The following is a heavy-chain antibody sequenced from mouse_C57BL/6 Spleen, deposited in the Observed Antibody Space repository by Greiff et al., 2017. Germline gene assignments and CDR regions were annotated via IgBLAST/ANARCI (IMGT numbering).Heavy chain of an antibody. CDR1: GYTFTSYW. D-gene: IGHD2-1*01. J-gene: IGHJ2*01. CDR2: IDPSDSYT. CDR3: AIERNDGYYFDY. Sequence: QVQLQQPGAELVRPGTSVKLSCKASGYTFTSYWMHWVKQRPGQGLEWIGVIDPSDSYTNYNQKFKGKATLTVDTSSSTAYMQLSSLTSKDSAVYYCAIERNDGYYFDYWGQGTTLTVSS. V-gene: IGHV1-59*01.